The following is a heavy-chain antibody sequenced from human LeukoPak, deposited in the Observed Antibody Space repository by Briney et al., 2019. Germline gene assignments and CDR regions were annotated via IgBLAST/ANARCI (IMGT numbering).Heavy chain of an antibody. CDR2: ISNSAI. Sequence: GGSLRLSCAASGFTLSSYEMNWVRQAPGKGLEWVSHISNSAIYYADSVKGRFTISRDNAKNSLYLQMNSLRAEDTAVYYCASPRGRAFDLWGQGTMVTVSS. J-gene: IGHJ3*01. V-gene: IGHV3-48*03. CDR1: GFTLSSYE. CDR3: ASPRGRAFDL.